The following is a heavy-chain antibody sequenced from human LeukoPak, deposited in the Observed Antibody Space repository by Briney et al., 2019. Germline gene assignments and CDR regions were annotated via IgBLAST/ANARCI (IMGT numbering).Heavy chain of an antibody. CDR1: GGTFSSYA. J-gene: IGHJ3*02. Sequence: SVKVSCKASGGTFSSYAISWVRQAPGQGLEWMGGIIPIFGTANYAQKFQGRVTITTDESTSTAYMELSSLRSEDTAVYYCARRSTTYYYDSSGNGAFDIWGQGTMVTVSS. V-gene: IGHV1-69*05. CDR3: ARRSTTYYYDSSGNGAFDI. CDR2: IIPIFGTA. D-gene: IGHD3-22*01.